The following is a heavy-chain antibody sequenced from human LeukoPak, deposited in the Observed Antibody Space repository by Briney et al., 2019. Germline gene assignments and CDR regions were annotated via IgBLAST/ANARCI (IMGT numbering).Heavy chain of an antibody. D-gene: IGHD4-17*01. J-gene: IGHJ4*02. V-gene: IGHV6-1*01. CDR1: GDSVSSDSVI. CDR2: TYYRSKWYN. CDR3: TKDLHGDYGISY. Sequence: SQTLSLTCGISGDSVSSDSVIWNWIRQSPSRGLEWLGRTYYRSKWYNDYAESVKSRITINPDTSQNQVSLQLNSVTPEDTAVYYCTKDLHGDYGISYWGQGTLVTVSS.